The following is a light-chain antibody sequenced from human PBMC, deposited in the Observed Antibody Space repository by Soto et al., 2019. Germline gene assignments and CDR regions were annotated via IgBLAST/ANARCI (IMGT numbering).Light chain of an antibody. CDR2: GNS. V-gene: IGLV1-40*01. J-gene: IGLJ2*01. CDR3: QSYDSSLSGYVV. CDR1: RSNIRAGYD. Sequence: QSVLTQPPSVSGDPGQRVAISCTGSRSNIRAGYDVHWYQQLPGTAPKLLIYGNSNRPSGVPDRFSGSKSGTSASLAITGLQAEDEADYYCQSYDSSLSGYVVFGGGTKVTVL.